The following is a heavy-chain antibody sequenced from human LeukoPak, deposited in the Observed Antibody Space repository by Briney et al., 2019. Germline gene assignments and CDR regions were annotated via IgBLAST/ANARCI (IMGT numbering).Heavy chain of an antibody. Sequence: ASVKVSCKASAYTFTSYNINWMRQATGQGLEWMGWMNPNSGNTGYAQKFQGRVTMTRNTSISTAYMELSSLTSEDTAVYYCARDGSGSYYDRGWFDPWGQGTLVTVSS. D-gene: IGHD3-10*01. CDR3: ARDGSGSYYDRGWFDP. J-gene: IGHJ5*02. CDR1: AYTFTSYN. V-gene: IGHV1-8*01. CDR2: MNPNSGNT.